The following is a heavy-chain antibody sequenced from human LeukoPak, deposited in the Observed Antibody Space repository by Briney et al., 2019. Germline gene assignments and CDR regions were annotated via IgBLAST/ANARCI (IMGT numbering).Heavy chain of an antibody. CDR1: GYTFTGYY. CDR3: ATSVVPAAIQLHGAFDI. J-gene: IGHJ3*02. Sequence: GASVKVSCKASGYTFTGYYMHWVRQAPGQGLEWMGWINPNSGGTNYAQKFQGRVTMTRDTSISTAYMELSRLRSDDTAVYYCATSVVPAAIQLHGAFDIWGQGTMVTVSS. CDR2: INPNSGGT. V-gene: IGHV1-2*02. D-gene: IGHD2-2*02.